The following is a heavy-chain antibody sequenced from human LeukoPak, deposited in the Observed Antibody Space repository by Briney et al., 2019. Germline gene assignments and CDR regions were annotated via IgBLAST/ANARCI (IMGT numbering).Heavy chain of an antibody. CDR1: GFTVSSNY. Sequence: GGSLRLSCAASGFTVSSNYMSWVRQAPGKGLEWVSVIYSGGSTYYADSVKGRFTISRDNSKNTLYLQMNSLRAEDTAVYYCARGQQQLMYYYGMDVWGQGTTVTVSS. CDR2: IYSGGST. J-gene: IGHJ6*02. D-gene: IGHD6-13*01. CDR3: ARGQQQLMYYYGMDV. V-gene: IGHV3-53*01.